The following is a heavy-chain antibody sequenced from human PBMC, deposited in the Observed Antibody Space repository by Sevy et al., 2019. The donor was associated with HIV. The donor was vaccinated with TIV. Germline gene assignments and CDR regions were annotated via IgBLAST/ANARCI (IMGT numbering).Heavy chain of an antibody. CDR3: TSAVTYYYDN. J-gene: IGHJ4*02. V-gene: IGHV3-73*01. Sequence: QAGGSLRLSCAASGFTFSGSAIHWVRQAPGRGLEWVGRIRTKPNNYATSFVASVGGRFSISRDDSKNTAYLQLNSLKTEDTAVYYCTSAVTYYYDNWGQGTLVTVSS. D-gene: IGHD2-21*02. CDR2: IRTKPNNYAT. CDR1: GFTFSGSA.